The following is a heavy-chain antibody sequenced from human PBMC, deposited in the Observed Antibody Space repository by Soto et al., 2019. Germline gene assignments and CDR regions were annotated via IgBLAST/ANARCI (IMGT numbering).Heavy chain of an antibody. CDR3: ARDGTIAAAGKGYYYGMDV. CDR2: IYHSGST. J-gene: IGHJ6*02. CDR1: GGSISSSNW. Sequence: SETLSLTCAVSGGSISSSNWWSWVRQPPGKGLEWIGEIYHSGSTNYNPSLKSRVTISVDKSKNQFSLKPSSVTAADTAVYYCARDGTIAAAGKGYYYGMDVWGQGTTVTVS. V-gene: IGHV4-4*02. D-gene: IGHD6-13*01.